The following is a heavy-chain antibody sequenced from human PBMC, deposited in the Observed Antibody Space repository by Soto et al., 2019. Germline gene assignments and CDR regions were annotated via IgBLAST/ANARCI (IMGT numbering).Heavy chain of an antibody. CDR2: ISYDGSNV. Sequence: GGTLRLSCATSGFTFSYYGMHWVRQAPGQGLEWVAVISYDGSNVHYADSVKGRFTISRDASKNTVYLQLNSLRTEDTAVYYCARGSSSSWDYFEYWGQGTLVTVSS. CDR3: ARGSSSSWDYFEY. V-gene: IGHV3-30*03. CDR1: GFTFSYYG. J-gene: IGHJ4*02. D-gene: IGHD6-13*01.